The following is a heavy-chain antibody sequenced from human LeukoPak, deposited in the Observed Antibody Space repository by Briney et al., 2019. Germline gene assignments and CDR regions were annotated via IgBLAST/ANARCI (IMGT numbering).Heavy chain of an antibody. D-gene: IGHD3-16*01. CDR1: GFTFRIYW. J-gene: IGHJ3*02. Sequence: GGSLRLSCAASGFTFRIYWMSWVRQAPGKGLEWVANIKEDGSEKYYVDSVKGRFTISRDNAKNSLYLQMNSLRAEDTAVYYCARDFDGVQAFDIWGQGTMVTVSS. V-gene: IGHV3-7*01. CDR3: ARDFDGVQAFDI. CDR2: IKEDGSEK.